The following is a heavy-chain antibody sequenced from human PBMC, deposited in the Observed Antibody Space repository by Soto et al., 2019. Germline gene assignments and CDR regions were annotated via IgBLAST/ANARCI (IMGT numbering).Heavy chain of an antibody. CDR1: GFSFTNYW. V-gene: IGHV5-51*01. CDR2: IYPGDSDT. Sequence: GESLKISCKASGFSFTNYWIGWVRQMPGKGLEWMGIIYPGDSDTKYSPSFQGQVTISADKSTSTAYLQWSSLEASDTAMYYCAGGGVRGVITRTRDYYGMDVWGQGTTVTVSS. D-gene: IGHD3-10*01. CDR3: AGGGVRGVITRTRDYYGMDV. J-gene: IGHJ6*02.